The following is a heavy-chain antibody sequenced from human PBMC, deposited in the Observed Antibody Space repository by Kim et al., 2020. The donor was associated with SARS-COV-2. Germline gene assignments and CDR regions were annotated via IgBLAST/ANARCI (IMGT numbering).Heavy chain of an antibody. CDR3: ARSYCSSTSCYYYFDY. CDR2: ISSSSSYI. CDR1: GFTFSSYS. D-gene: IGHD2-2*01. V-gene: IGHV3-21*01. Sequence: GGSLRLSCAASGFTFSSYSMNWVRQAPGKGLEWVSSISSSSSYIYYADSVKGRFTISRDNAKNSLYLQMNSLRAEDTAVYYCARSYCSSTSCYYYFDYWGQGTLVTVSS. J-gene: IGHJ4*02.